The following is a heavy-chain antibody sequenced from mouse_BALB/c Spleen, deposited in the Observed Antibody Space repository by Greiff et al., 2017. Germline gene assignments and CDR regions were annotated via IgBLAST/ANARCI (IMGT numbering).Heavy chain of an antibody. CDR1: GFTFSSYG. CDR3: ARGDGSYD. CDR2: INSNGGST. V-gene: IGHV5-6-3*01. D-gene: IGHD1-1*02. Sequence: EVKVVESGGGLVQPGGSLKLSCAASGFTFSSYGMSWVRQTPDKRLELVATINSNGGSTYYPDSVKGRFTISRDNAKNTLYLQMSSLKSEDTAMYYCARGDGSYDWGQGTTLTVSS. J-gene: IGHJ2*01.